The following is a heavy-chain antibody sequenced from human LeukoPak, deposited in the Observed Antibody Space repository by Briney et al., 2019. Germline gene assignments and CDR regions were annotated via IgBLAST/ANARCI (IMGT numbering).Heavy chain of an antibody. J-gene: IGHJ4*02. CDR1: GFTFRSYA. D-gene: IGHD6-19*01. CDR3: AKLYSSGWSCFDY. V-gene: IGHV3-23*01. CDR2: ICGSGGSK. Sequence: GGSLRLSCAASGFTFRSYAMSWVRQAPGKGLEGVSAICGSGGSKYYADSVKGRFTISRDNSKNTLYLQMNSLRAEDTAVLYCAKLYSSGWSCFDYWGQGTLVTVSS.